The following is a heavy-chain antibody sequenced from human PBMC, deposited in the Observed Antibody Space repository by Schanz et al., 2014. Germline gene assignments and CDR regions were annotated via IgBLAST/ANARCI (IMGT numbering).Heavy chain of an antibody. CDR1: GFTFGDYA. D-gene: IGHD1-1*01. V-gene: IGHV3-23*01. CDR3: AKIERNED. CDR2: ISGGGGTT. Sequence: EVQLLESGGGLVQPGGSLRLSCAASGFTFGDYAMTWVRQAPGKGLEWVSAISGGGGTTYYTDSVKGRFTISRDNSKNTLYLQMNSLRAEDTAVYFCAKIERNEDWGQGTLVTVSS. J-gene: IGHJ4*02.